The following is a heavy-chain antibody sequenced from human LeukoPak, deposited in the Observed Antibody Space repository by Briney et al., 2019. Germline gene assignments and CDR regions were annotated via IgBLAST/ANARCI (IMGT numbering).Heavy chain of an antibody. J-gene: IGHJ6*02. CDR1: GGSFSGYY. Sequence: PSETLSLTCAVYGGSFSGYYWSWIRQPPGKGLEWIGEIKHSGSTNYNPSLKSRVTISVDTSKNQFSLKLSSVTAADTAVYYCARGRSLPYYYYYGMDVWGQGTTVTVSS. V-gene: IGHV4-34*01. CDR3: ARGRSLPYYYYYGMDV. CDR2: IKHSGST.